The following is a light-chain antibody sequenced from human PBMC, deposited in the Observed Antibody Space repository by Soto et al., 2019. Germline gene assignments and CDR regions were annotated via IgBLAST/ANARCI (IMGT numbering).Light chain of an antibody. CDR1: NFGSKS. Sequence: SYELTQPPSVSVAPGKTARITCGGNNFGSKSVHWYQQKPGQAPVVVIHHNSDRPSGIPERFSGSNSGNTAALTISGVEAGDEADYFCQVWDSSTDHVVFGGGTKLTVL. V-gene: IGLV3-21*01. CDR3: QVWDSSTDHVV. J-gene: IGLJ2*01. CDR2: HNS.